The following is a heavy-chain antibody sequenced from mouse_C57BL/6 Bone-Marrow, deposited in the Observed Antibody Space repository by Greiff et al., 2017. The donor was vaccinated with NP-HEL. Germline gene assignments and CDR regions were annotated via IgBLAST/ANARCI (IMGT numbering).Heavy chain of an antibody. CDR3: TRSITTVVGDY. Sequence: QVQLQQSGAELVRPGASVTLSCKASGYTFTDYEMHWVKQTPVHGLEWIGAIDPETGGTAYNQKFKGKAILTADKYSSTAYMELRSLTSEDSAVYYCTRSITTVVGDYWGQGTTLTVSS. D-gene: IGHD1-1*01. CDR2: IDPETGGT. J-gene: IGHJ2*01. CDR1: GYTFTDYE. V-gene: IGHV1-15*01.